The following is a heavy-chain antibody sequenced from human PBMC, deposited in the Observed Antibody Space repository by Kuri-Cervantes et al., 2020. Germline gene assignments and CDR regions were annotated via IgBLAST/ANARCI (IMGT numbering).Heavy chain of an antibody. CDR3: AKEKGGWYY. V-gene: IGHV3-21*04. D-gene: IGHD6-19*01. CDR2: ISSSSSYI. Sequence: GESLKISCAASGFTFSSYSMNWVRQAPGKGLEWVSCISSSSSYIYYADSVKGRFTISRDNSKNTLYLQMNSLRAEDTALYYCAKEKGGWYYWGQGTLVTVSS. J-gene: IGHJ4*02. CDR1: GFTFSSYS.